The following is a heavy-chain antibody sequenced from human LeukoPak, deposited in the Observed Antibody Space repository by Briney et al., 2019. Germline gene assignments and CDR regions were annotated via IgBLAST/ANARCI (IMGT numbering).Heavy chain of an antibody. CDR2: FDPEDGET. CDR3: ATSGRFGDFYGMDV. V-gene: IGHV1-24*01. J-gene: IGHJ6*02. Sequence: ASVKVSCKVSGYTLTELSMHWVRQAPGKGLEWMGGFDPEDGETIYAQKFQGRVTMTEDTSTDTAYMELSSLRSEDTAVYYCATSGRFGDFYGMDVWGQGTTVTVSS. D-gene: IGHD3-10*01. CDR1: GYTLTELS.